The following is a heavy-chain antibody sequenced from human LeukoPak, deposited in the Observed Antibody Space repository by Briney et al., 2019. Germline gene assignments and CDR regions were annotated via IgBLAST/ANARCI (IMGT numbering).Heavy chain of an antibody. V-gene: IGHV4-59*01. CDR3: AGRDYYDSSGYHDAFDI. D-gene: IGHD3-22*01. Sequence: PSETLSLTCTVSGGSISSYYWSWIRQPPGKGLEWIGYIYHSGSTNYNPSLKSRVTISVDTSKNQFSLKLSSVTAADTAVYYCAGRDYYDSSGYHDAFDIWGQGTMVTVSS. CDR1: GGSISSYY. J-gene: IGHJ3*02. CDR2: IYHSGST.